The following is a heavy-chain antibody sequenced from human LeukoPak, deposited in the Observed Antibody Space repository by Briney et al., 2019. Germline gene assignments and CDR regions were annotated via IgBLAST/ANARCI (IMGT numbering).Heavy chain of an antibody. D-gene: IGHD6-19*01. CDR1: GFTFSSYG. CDR3: AKEEQWLPRWDY. V-gene: IGHV3-30*02. J-gene: IGHJ4*02. CDR2: IRYDGSNK. Sequence: GGSLRLSCAASGFTFSSYGMHWVRQAPGKGLEWVAVIRYDGSNKYYADSVKGRFTISRDNSKNTLYLQMNSLRAEDTAVYYCAKEEQWLPRWDYWGQGTLVTVSS.